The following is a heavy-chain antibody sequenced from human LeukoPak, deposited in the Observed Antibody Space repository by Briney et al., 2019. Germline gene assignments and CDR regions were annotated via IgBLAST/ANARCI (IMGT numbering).Heavy chain of an antibody. CDR3: ARDGDGHNYGLIDF. V-gene: IGHV1-18*01. CDR2: ISARNGNR. Sequence: ASVKVSCTTSGYSFSSYGFSWVRQAPGQGLEWMAWISARNGNRNFAQKFQDRVLLTTDTSTNTAYMELRSLKSDDTAVYYCARDGDGHNYGLIDFWGQGTLVSVSS. CDR1: GYSFSSYG. J-gene: IGHJ4*02. D-gene: IGHD5-24*01.